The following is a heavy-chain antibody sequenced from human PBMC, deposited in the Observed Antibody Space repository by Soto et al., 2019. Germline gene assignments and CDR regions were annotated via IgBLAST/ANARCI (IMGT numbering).Heavy chain of an antibody. Sequence: SETLSLTCSVSGYSVTSSDYYWAWIRQPPGKGLEWIGSMFYSGLTYYNPPLKSRVTLSVDTSKNQFSVRLNSVTAADTAVYYCAPLSVSLSGPYGIHVWGQGTTVTVSS. J-gene: IGHJ6*02. CDR2: MFYSGLT. CDR3: APLSVSLSGPYGIHV. CDR1: GYSVTSSDYY. V-gene: IGHV4-39*01. D-gene: IGHD2-15*01.